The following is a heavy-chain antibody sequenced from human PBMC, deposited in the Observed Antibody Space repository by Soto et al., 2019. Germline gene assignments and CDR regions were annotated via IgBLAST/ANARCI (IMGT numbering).Heavy chain of an antibody. V-gene: IGHV3-7*01. J-gene: IGHJ4*02. Sequence: EVQLVESGGTLVQPGGSLRLSCVASGFTSSNYCMNWVRQAPGKGLEWVANIHQDGDKRCYVESVRGRFTISRDNAKNSLFLEMNSLRVEDTAVYYCARATCSSGFCYGASFDSWGQGTRVTVSS. D-gene: IGHD6-19*01. CDR2: IHQDGDKR. CDR1: GFTSSNYC. CDR3: ARATCSSGFCYGASFDS.